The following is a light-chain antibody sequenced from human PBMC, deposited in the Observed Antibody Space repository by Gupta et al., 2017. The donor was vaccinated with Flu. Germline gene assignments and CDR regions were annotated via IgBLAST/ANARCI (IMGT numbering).Light chain of an antibody. J-gene: IGLJ3*02. CDR1: SSNIGNTF. CDR2: ENT. CDR3: GTWNGGLGTGV. Sequence: QSVLTPPPSVSAAPGQTVTIFCSGTSSNIGNTFVSWYQHLPGTAPKLLIYENTKRPSGMPDRFSGSKSDTSATLGITGLQTGDEAHYYCGTWNGGLGTGVFGGGTKLTVL. V-gene: IGLV1-51*02.